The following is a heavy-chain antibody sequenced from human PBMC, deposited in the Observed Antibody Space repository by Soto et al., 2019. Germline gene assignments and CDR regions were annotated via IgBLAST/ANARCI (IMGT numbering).Heavy chain of an antibody. Sequence: VAVVSHDGSNKYYADSVKGRVTISRDNSINTVYLQMNSLRAEDTAVYYCARVSIAVAGIAYYFDYWGQGTLVTVSS. CDR3: ARVSIAVAGIAYYFDY. J-gene: IGHJ4*02. D-gene: IGHD6-19*01. CDR2: VSHDGSNK. V-gene: IGHV3-30-3*01.